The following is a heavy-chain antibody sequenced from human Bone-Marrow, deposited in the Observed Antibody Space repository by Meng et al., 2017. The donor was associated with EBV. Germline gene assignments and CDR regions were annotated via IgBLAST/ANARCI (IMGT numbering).Heavy chain of an antibody. V-gene: IGHV4-34*01. Sequence: VRLRQWGAGLLKPSETLSLTCAVYGGSFSGYYWSWIRQPPGKGLEWIGEINHSGSTNYNPSLKSRVTISVDTSKNQFSLKLSSVTAADTAVYYCARPPTGRGSYLDYWGQGTLVTVSS. D-gene: IGHD3-16*01. CDR3: ARPPTGRGSYLDY. CDR2: INHSGST. J-gene: IGHJ4*02. CDR1: GGSFSGYY.